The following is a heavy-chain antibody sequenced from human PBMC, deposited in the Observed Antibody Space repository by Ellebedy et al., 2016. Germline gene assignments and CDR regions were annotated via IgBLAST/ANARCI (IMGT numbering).Heavy chain of an antibody. CDR3: ARGVGYCSGGSCYFRFDP. CDR1: GGSISSYY. V-gene: IGHV4-59*01. CDR2: IYYSGST. D-gene: IGHD2-15*01. J-gene: IGHJ5*02. Sequence: GSLRLSCTVSGGSISSYYWSWIRQPPGKGLEWIGYIYYSGSTNYNPSLKSRVTISVDTSKNQFSLKLSSVTAADTAVYYCARGVGYCSGGSCYFRFDPWGQGTLVTVSS.